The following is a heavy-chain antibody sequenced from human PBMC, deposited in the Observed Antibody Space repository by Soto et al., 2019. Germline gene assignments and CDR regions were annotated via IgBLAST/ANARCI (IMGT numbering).Heavy chain of an antibody. D-gene: IGHD1-26*01. Sequence: GGSLRLSCAASGFTFSNAWMSWVRQAPGKGLEWVGRIKSKTDGGTTDYAAPVKGRFTISRDDSKNTLYLQMNSLKTEDTAVYYCTTDPSPSGAGGSAFDIWGQGTMVTVSS. CDR3: TTDPSPSGAGGSAFDI. CDR1: GFTFSNAW. V-gene: IGHV3-15*01. CDR2: IKSKTDGGTT. J-gene: IGHJ3*02.